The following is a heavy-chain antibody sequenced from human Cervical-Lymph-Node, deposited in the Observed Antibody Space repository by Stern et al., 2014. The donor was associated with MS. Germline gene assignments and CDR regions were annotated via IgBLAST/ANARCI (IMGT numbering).Heavy chain of an antibody. Sequence: MQLVESGAEVKKPGSSVNVSCKGSGGTFSSSYAITWMRQAPGQGLEWMGRIIPILALPNYAQMFQGRVTFTADTSPSTAYMELSSLRSEDTAVYYCARGLVSNRAAATLHNLFDPWGQGTLVTVSS. V-gene: IGHV1-69*09. CDR3: ARGLVSNRAAATLHNLFDP. CDR1: GGTFSSSYA. D-gene: IGHD2-15*01. CDR2: IIPILALP. J-gene: IGHJ5*02.